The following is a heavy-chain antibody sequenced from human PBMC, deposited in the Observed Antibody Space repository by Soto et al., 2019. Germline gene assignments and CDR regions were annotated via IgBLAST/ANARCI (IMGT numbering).Heavy chain of an antibody. CDR2: ISYDGSNK. Sequence: PGGSLRLSCAASGVTFSSYGMHWVRQAPGKGLEWVAVISYDGSNKYYADSVKGRFTISRDNSKNTLYLQMNSLRAEDTAVYYCAKVLAGIAVAGTFLDYWGQGTLVTVSS. CDR3: AKVLAGIAVAGTFLDY. J-gene: IGHJ4*02. CDR1: GVTFSSYG. D-gene: IGHD6-19*01. V-gene: IGHV3-30*18.